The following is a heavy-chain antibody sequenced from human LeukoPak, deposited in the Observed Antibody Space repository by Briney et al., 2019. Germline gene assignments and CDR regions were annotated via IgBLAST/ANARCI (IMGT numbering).Heavy chain of an antibody. V-gene: IGHV3-7*01. CDR3: ARGDGYNRP. CDR2: IKQDGSEK. J-gene: IGHJ5*02. D-gene: IGHD5-24*01. Sequence: GGSLRLSCAASGFTLSIYWMTWIRQAPGKGLEWVANIKQDGSEKYYVDTVKGRFTISRDNAKSSVYLQMNSLRVEDTAVYYCARGDGYNRPWGQGTLVTVSS. CDR1: GFTLSIYW.